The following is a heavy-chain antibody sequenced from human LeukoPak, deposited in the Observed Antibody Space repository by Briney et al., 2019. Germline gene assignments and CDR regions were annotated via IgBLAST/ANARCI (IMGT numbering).Heavy chain of an antibody. D-gene: IGHD6-13*01. CDR1: GFTFSSYA. Sequence: GGSLRLSCAASGFTFSSYAMSWVRQAPGKGLEWVSAISGSGGSTYYADSVKGRFTISRDNSKNTLYLQMNSLRAEDTAVYYCARRYSSSWYYFDYWGQGTLVTVSS. CDR3: ARRYSSSWYYFDY. V-gene: IGHV3-23*01. J-gene: IGHJ4*02. CDR2: ISGSGGST.